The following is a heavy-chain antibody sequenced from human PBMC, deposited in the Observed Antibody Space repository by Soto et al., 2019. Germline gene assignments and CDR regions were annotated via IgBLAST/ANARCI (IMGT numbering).Heavy chain of an antibody. J-gene: IGHJ4*02. V-gene: IGHV3-48*03. D-gene: IGHD6-6*01. CDR3: ARGVHSSSRGLLYYLDS. CDR2: ISSSAHGSII. Sequence: GGSLRLSCEASEFTFSSREMNWVRQAPGKGLEWVSYISSSAHGSIIYYADSVKARFTISRDDAKNSLYLQMNSLRDEDTAVYYCARGVHSSSRGLLYYLDSWGQGTLVTVSS. CDR1: EFTFSSRE.